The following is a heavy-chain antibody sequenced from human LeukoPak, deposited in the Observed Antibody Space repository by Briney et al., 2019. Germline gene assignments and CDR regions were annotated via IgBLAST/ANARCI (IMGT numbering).Heavy chain of an antibody. CDR2: IIPIFGTA. V-gene: IGHV1-69*13. CDR1: GYTLTELS. J-gene: IGHJ6*02. D-gene: IGHD2-2*01. Sequence: GASVKVSCKVSGYTLTELSMHWVRQAPGQGLEWMGGIIPIFGTANYAQKFQGRVTITADESTSTAYMELSSLRSEDTAVYYCARDRWRVVPAAKGSYYYYGMDVWGQGTTVTVSS. CDR3: ARDRWRVVPAAKGSYYYYGMDV.